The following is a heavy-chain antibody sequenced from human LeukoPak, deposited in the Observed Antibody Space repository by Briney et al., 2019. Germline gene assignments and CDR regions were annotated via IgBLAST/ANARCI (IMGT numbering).Heavy chain of an antibody. CDR2: ISVSGDST. Sequence: GGSLRLSCAASGFTFTSYDMSWVRQAPGKGLEWVSVISVSGDSTYSADSVKGRFTISRDNSKNTLYLQMNTLRAEDTAVYYCAKTGSSRFDYWGQGTLVTVSS. V-gene: IGHV3-23*01. J-gene: IGHJ4*02. CDR3: AKTGSSRFDY. D-gene: IGHD1-26*01. CDR1: GFTFTSYD.